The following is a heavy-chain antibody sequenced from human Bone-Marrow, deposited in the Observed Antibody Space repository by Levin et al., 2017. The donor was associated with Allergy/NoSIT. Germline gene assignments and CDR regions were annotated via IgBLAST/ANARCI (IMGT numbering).Heavy chain of an antibody. Sequence: SQTLSLTCAVSGYSISNGFYWGWIRQPPGKGLECVGNIYHSGTTYFNPSLKSRVAISVDTSKNQFSLKLTSVTAADTAVYYCERGVGASPYFQHWGQGTLVTVSS. CDR3: ERGVGASPYFQH. CDR1: GYSISNGFY. CDR2: IYHSGTT. J-gene: IGHJ1*01. V-gene: IGHV4-38-2*01. D-gene: IGHD1-26*01.